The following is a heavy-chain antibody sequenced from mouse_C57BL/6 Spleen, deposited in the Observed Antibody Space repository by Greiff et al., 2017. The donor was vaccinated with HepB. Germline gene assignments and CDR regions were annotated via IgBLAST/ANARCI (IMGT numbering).Heavy chain of an antibody. Sequence: VQLQQSGAELVRPGSSVKLSCKASGYTFTSYWMHWVKQRPIQGLEWIGNIDPSDSETHYNQKFKDKATLTVDKSSSTAYMQLSSLTSEDSAVYYCARSGYYGSRGGYYAMDYWGQRTSVTVSS. CDR1: GYTFTSYW. J-gene: IGHJ4*01. D-gene: IGHD1-1*01. CDR3: ARSGYYGSRGGYYAMDY. CDR2: IDPSDSET. V-gene: IGHV1-52*01.